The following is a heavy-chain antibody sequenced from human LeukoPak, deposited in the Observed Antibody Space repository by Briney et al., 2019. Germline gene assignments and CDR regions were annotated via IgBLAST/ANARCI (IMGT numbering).Heavy chain of an antibody. J-gene: IGHJ3*02. V-gene: IGHV3-33*01. CDR3: ARDGYYYNNSGYYAFDI. CDR1: GFTFSTYG. CDR2: IWYDGSNK. D-gene: IGHD3-22*01. Sequence: PGRSLRLSCAASGFTFSTYGMHWVRQAPGKGLEWVAVIWYDGSNKYYADSVKGRFTISRDNSKNTLYLLINSLRAEDTAVYYCARDGYYYNNSGYYAFDIWGQGTMVTVSS.